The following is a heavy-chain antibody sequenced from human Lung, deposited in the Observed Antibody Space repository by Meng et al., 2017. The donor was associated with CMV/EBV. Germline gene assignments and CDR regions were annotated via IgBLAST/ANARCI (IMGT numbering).Heavy chain of an antibody. CDR2: IRYDGSNK. CDR3: AKGKTAIAAAGPLDY. CDR1: GYNFCSYG. Sequence: GESLKISCAASGYNFCSYGMHWVRKAPGKGLEWVAFIRYDGSNKYYADSVKGRFTISRDNSKNTLYLQMNSLRAEDTAVYYCAKGKTAIAAAGPLDYWGQGTLVTVSS. J-gene: IGHJ4*02. D-gene: IGHD6-13*01. V-gene: IGHV3-30*02.